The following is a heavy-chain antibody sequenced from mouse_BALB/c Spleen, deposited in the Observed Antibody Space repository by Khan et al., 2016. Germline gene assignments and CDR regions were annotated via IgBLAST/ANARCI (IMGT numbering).Heavy chain of an antibody. CDR2: KSYSGST. D-gene: IGHD1-3*01. Sequence: EVQLQESGPGLVKPSQSLSLTCTVTGYSITSGYGWNWIRQFPGNKLERMGYKSYSGSTNYNTYFKSRISITRDTSKNQFFLQLNSVTTEDAATYYCAITSRIKYWGQGTTLTVSS. J-gene: IGHJ2*01. CDR3: AITSRIKY. V-gene: IGHV3-2*02. CDR1: GYSITSGYG.